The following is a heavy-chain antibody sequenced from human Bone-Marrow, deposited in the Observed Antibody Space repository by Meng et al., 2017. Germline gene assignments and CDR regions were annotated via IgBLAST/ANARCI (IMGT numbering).Heavy chain of an antibody. Sequence: GESLKISCRTSGFTFTSYGMGWVRQAPGKGLEWVSGINWNGGSKGYADSVKGRFTISRDNTKNSLYLQMTSLRPEDTALYYCAKAKNYYNIDVWGQGTTVTVSS. J-gene: IGHJ6*02. CDR1: GFTFTSYG. V-gene: IGHV3-20*04. CDR2: INWNGGSK. CDR3: AKAKNYYNIDV.